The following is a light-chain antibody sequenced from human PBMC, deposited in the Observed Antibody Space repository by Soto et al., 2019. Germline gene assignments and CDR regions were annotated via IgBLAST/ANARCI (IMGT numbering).Light chain of an antibody. CDR1: HDITSY. Sequence: DIQMTQSPSSLSASVGDRVTITCQASHDITSYLNWYQHKPGKAPKLLIYDASILEAGVPSRFSGSGSRTDFTFIISSLQPEAVATYYCLKCDYLRILGPGTTVDFK. J-gene: IGKJ3*01. CDR2: DAS. CDR3: LKCDYLRI. V-gene: IGKV1-33*01.